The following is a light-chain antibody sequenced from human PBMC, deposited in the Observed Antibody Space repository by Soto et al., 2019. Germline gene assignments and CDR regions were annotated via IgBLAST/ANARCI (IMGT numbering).Light chain of an antibody. V-gene: IGLV1-40*01. CDR1: SSNIGAGYH. Sequence: QSVLTQPPSVSGARGQRVTISCTGSSSNIGAGYHVHWYQQLPGAAPKLLIFGDSNRPSGVPDRFSGSKSGTSASLAITGRQADDEADYYCQSSDSRLSGSDVFGTGTKVTVL. J-gene: IGLJ1*01. CDR2: GDS. CDR3: QSSDSRLSGSDV.